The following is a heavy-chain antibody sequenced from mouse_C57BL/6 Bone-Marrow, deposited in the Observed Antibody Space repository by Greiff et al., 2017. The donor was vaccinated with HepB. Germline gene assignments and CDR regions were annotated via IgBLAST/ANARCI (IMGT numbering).Heavy chain of an antibody. Sequence: QVQLKESGPELVKPGASVKLSCKASGYTFTSYDINWVKQRPGQGLEWIGWIYPRDGSTKYNEKFKGKATLTVDTSSSTAYMELHSLTSEDSAVYFCARSITTVVPYFDYWGQGTTLTVSS. D-gene: IGHD1-1*01. CDR2: IYPRDGST. V-gene: IGHV1-85*01. CDR1: GYTFTSYD. CDR3: ARSITTVVPYFDY. J-gene: IGHJ2*01.